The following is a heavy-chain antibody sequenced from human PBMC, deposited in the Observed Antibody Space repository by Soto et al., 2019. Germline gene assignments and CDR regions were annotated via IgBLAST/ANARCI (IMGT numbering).Heavy chain of an antibody. D-gene: IGHD3-22*01. V-gene: IGHV4-39*01. CDR1: GGSISSSSYY. CDR2: IYYSGST. CDR3: ARETYYYDSSGYSNAHNWFDP. J-gene: IGHJ5*02. Sequence: SETLSLTCTVSGGSISSSSYYWGWIRQPPGKGLEWIGSIYYSGSTYYSPSLKSRVTISVDTSKNQFSLKLSSVTAADTAVYYCARETYYYDSSGYSNAHNWFDPWGQGTLVTSPQ.